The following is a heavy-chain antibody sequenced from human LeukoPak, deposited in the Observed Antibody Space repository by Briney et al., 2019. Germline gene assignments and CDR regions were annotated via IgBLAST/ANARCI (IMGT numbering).Heavy chain of an antibody. CDR3: ARVGAPYSSSWYFSL. Sequence: SETLSLTCTVSGGSISSYYWSWIRQPPRKGLEWIGYIYYSGSTNYNPSLKSRVTISVDTSKNQFSLKLSSVTAADTAVYYCARVGAPYSSSWYFSLWGQGTLVTVSS. CDR1: GGSISSYY. J-gene: IGHJ4*02. V-gene: IGHV4-59*01. D-gene: IGHD6-13*01. CDR2: IYYSGST.